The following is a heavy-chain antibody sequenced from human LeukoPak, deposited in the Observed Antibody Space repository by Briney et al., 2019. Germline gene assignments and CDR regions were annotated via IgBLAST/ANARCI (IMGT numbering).Heavy chain of an antibody. Sequence: PSETLSLTCTVSGGSVSSSSYYWSWIRQPPGKGLEWIGYIYYSGSTYYNPSLKSRVTISVDTSKNQFSLKLSSVTAADTAVYYCARSPRGSGRTKFDYWGQGTLVTVSS. CDR3: ARSPRGSGRTKFDY. CDR1: GGSVSSSSYY. D-gene: IGHD3-10*01. J-gene: IGHJ4*02. V-gene: IGHV4-39*01. CDR2: IYYSGST.